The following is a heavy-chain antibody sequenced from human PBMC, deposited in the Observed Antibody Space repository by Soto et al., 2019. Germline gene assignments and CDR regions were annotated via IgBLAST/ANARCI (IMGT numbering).Heavy chain of an antibody. V-gene: IGHV1-3*01. CDR1: GYTFTSYG. CDR2: INPGNGNT. D-gene: IGHD3-22*01. CDR3: ARGGHVDSNDYLAY. Sequence: ASVKVSCKASGYTFTSYGINWVRQAPGRGLEWMGWINPGNGNTKYSQQFQGRVIIARDTSASTAYMELSSLRSEDTAVYYCARGGHVDSNDYLAYWGLGTMVTVSS. J-gene: IGHJ4*02.